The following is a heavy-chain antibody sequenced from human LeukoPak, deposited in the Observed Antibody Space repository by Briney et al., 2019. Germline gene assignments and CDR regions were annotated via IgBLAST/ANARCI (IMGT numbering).Heavy chain of an antibody. Sequence: PSETLSLTCTVSGGSISSGDYYWSWIRQPPGKGLEWIGYIYYSGSTYYSPSLKSRVTISVDTSKNQFSLKLSSVTAADTAVYYCARVVGWFGELSLDYWGQGTLVTVSS. D-gene: IGHD3-10*01. CDR3: ARVVGWFGELSLDY. CDR2: IYYSGST. CDR1: GGSISSGDYY. J-gene: IGHJ4*02. V-gene: IGHV4-30-4*08.